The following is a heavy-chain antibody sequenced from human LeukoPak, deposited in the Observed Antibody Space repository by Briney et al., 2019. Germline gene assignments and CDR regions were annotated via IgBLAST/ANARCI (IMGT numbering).Heavy chain of an antibody. CDR3: ARVPPLTIFGVVSYMDV. CDR2: ISSSGSTI. Sequence: GGSLRLSCAASGFTFSDYYMSWTRQAPGKGLEWVSYISSSGSTIYYADSVKGPFTISRDNAKNSLYLQMNSLRAEDTAVYYYARVPPLTIFGVVSYMDVWGKGTTVTVSS. J-gene: IGHJ6*03. CDR1: GFTFSDYY. V-gene: IGHV3-11*04. D-gene: IGHD3-3*01.